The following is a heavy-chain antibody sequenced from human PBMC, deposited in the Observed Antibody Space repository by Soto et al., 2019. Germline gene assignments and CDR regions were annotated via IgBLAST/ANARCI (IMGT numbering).Heavy chain of an antibody. CDR1: GFTLSGNY. CDR2: IYRGGSK. D-gene: IGHD5-12*01. CDR3: ESDRTGYDIGLYEAFDS. V-gene: IGHV3-53*04. J-gene: IGHJ3*02. Sequence: GGSLRLSCAASGFTLSGNYTSWVRQAALTGLESVSVIYRGGSKYYACSMKGPYTISRHNSKTTLYLQMKSMRAEDTDVYYCESDRTGYDIGLYEAFDSWGQGTMGNVS.